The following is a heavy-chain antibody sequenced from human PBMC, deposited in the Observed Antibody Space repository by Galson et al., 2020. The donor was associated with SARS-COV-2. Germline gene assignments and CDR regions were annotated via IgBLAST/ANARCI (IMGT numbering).Heavy chain of an antibody. J-gene: IGHJ4*02. V-gene: IGHV3-30*01. CDR2: VSFDGSSK. CDR1: GFTFSSYA. D-gene: IGHD6-19*01. CDR3: ATGPPSSGWQKQVY. Sequence: GESLKISCAASGFTFSSYAMHWVRQAPGKGLEWVAVVSFDGSSKFYADSVKGRFTLSRDNSKNTLFLQMNSLRVEDTAAYYCATGPPSSGWQKQVYWGQGTLVTVSS.